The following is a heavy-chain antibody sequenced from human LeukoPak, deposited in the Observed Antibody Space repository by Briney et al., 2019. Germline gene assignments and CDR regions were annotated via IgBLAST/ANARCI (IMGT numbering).Heavy chain of an antibody. V-gene: IGHV1-2*02. D-gene: IGHD2-15*01. CDR1: GYLFTGYY. CDR3: GIWDLVLVAAATRDWSDP. Sequence: ASVKVSCKASGYLFTGYYIHWVRQAPGQGLEWMGWMNPNTGDTKYAQNLQGRVTMTRDTSTSTASMELSRLTSDDAAVYYCGIWDLVLVAAATRDWSDPWGPGTPVTVSS. J-gene: IGHJ5*02. CDR2: MNPNTGDT.